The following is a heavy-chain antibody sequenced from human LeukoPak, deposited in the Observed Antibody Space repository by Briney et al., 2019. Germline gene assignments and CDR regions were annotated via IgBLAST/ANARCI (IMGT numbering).Heavy chain of an antibody. CDR3: ARVRGMEGYSSGWRPKRGYFDY. J-gene: IGHJ4*02. CDR1: GYTFTSYG. Sequence: ASVKVSCKASGYTFTSYGISWVRQAPGQGLEWMGWISAYNGNTNYAQKLQGRVTMTTDTSTSTAYMELRSLRSDDTAVYYCARVRGMEGYSSGWRPKRGYFDYCRQGTLVTVSS. CDR2: ISAYNGNT. V-gene: IGHV1-18*01. D-gene: IGHD6-19*01.